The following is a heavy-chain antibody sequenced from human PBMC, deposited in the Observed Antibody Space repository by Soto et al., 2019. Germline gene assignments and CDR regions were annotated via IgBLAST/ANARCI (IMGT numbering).Heavy chain of an antibody. Sequence: ASVKVSCKASGYTFITYGVTWVRQAPGQGLEWMGWISAYNGDTNYAQNLQGRVTMTTDTSTTTAYMELRSLRSDDTVVYYCARGTTSDYGDYVDYWGQGTLVTVSS. J-gene: IGHJ4*02. CDR2: ISAYNGDT. CDR3: ARGTTSDYGDYVDY. D-gene: IGHD4-17*01. CDR1: GYTFITYG. V-gene: IGHV1-18*01.